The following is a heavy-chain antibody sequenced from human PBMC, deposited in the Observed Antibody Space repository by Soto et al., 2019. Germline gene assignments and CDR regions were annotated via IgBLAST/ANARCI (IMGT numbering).Heavy chain of an antibody. V-gene: IGHV5-51*01. CDR2: IYPGDSDT. D-gene: IGHD3-10*01. J-gene: IGHJ6*02. CDR1: GYSFTSYW. Sequence: GESLKISCEGSGYSFTSYWIGWVRQMPGKGLEWMGIIYPGDSDTRYSPSFQGQVTISADKSISTAYLQWSSLKASDTATYYCARTSGGEWLSSSGMDVWGQGTTVTVSS. CDR3: ARTSGGEWLSSSGMDV.